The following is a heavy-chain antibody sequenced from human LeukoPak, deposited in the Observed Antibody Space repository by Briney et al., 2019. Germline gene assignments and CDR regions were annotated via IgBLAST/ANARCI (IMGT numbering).Heavy chain of an antibody. CDR1: GGSISSSPYY. CDR3: ARPLTGYSYFDY. D-gene: IGHD3-9*01. J-gene: IGHJ4*02. CDR2: VYYSGST. Sequence: SETLSLTCTVSGGSISSSPYYWGWIRQPPGKGLEWIGSVYYSGSTSYNPPLKSRVTISVDTSKNQFSLKLNSVTAADTAVYYCARPLTGYSYFDYWGQGTLVIVSS. V-gene: IGHV4-39*01.